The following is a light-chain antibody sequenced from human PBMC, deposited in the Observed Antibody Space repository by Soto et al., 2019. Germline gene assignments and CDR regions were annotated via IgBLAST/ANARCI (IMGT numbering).Light chain of an antibody. Sequence: QSALTQPASVSGSPEKSITISSTGTSSDVGGYNYVSWYQQHPGKAPKLMIYDVSNRPSGVSNRFSGSKSGNTASLTISGLQAEDEADYYCSSYTSSSTWVFGGGTKLTVL. CDR3: SSYTSSSTWV. CDR1: SSDVGGYNY. V-gene: IGLV2-14*01. J-gene: IGLJ3*02. CDR2: DVS.